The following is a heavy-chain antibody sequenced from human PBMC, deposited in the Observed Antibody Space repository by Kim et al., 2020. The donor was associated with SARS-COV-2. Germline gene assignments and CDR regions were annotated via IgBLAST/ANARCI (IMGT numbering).Heavy chain of an antibody. V-gene: IGHV3-72*01. Sequence: APSVKGRFNISRDDAKNSLYLKMNSIKAEDTAVYYGARGRGVGDGAFDIWGQGTMVTVSS. J-gene: IGHJ3*02. CDR3: ARGRGVGDGAFDI. D-gene: IGHD3-16*01.